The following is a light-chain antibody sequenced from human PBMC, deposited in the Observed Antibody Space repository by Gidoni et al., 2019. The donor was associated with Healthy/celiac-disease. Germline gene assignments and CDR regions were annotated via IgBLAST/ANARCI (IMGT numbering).Light chain of an antibody. CDR1: QRVSSY. CDR3: QQRSNWPPG. CDR2: DAS. Sequence: EIVLTKSPATLSLSPGDRATLSCRASQRVSSYLAWYQQKPGQAPRLLIYDASNRATGIPARFSGSGSGTDFTLTISSLEPEDFAVYYCQQRSNWPPGFGQGTRLEIK. V-gene: IGKV3-11*01. J-gene: IGKJ5*01.